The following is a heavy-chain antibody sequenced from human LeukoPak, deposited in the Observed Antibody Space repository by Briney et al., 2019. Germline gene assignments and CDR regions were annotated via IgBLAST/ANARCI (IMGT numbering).Heavy chain of an antibody. CDR1: GGSFSGYY. J-gene: IGHJ3*02. D-gene: IGHD3-10*01. CDR3: AKSNGYGLVDI. Sequence: SETLSLTCAVYGGSFSGYYWSWIRQPPGKGLEWIGNIFYSGSTYYSPSLRSRVTISLDTSRNQFSLKLNSVTAADTAVYYCAKSNGYGLVDIWGQGTMVTVSS. CDR2: IFYSGST. V-gene: IGHV4-34*12.